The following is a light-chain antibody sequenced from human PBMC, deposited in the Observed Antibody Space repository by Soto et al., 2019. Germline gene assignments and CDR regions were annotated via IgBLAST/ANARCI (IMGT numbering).Light chain of an antibody. V-gene: IGLV1-51*01. J-gene: IGLJ3*02. CDR3: ETWDSSLSAGV. CDR1: MSNIVNNA. Sequence: QCLLTQPPSVSAAPGQKFTVACSGSMSNIVNNAVAWYQHLPGTAPKLLIYDNDKRPSGISDRFSASKSGTSATLAITGLQTGDEADYYCETWDSSLSAGVFGGGTKVTVL. CDR2: DND.